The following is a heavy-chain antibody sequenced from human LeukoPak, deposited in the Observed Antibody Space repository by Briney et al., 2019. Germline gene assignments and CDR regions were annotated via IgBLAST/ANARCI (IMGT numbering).Heavy chain of an antibody. CDR3: ARAGAITMVRGVQVDY. CDR1: GYTFTSYD. V-gene: IGHV1-8*01. CDR2: MNPNSGNT. J-gene: IGHJ4*02. D-gene: IGHD3-10*01. Sequence: ASVKVSCKASGYTFTSYDINWVRQATGQGLEWMGWMNPNSGNTGYAQKFQGRVTMTRNTSISTAYMELSSLRSEDTAVYYCARAGAITMVRGVQVDYWGQGTLVTVSS.